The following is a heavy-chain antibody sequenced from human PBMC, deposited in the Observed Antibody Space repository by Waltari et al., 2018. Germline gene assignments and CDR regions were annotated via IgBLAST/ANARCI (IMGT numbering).Heavy chain of an antibody. D-gene: IGHD6-19*01. CDR1: GGSITSYH. V-gene: IGHV4-59*01. CDR3: AASSGWYEDYYYMDV. J-gene: IGHJ6*03. Sequence: QVQLQESGPGLVKPSETLSLTCTVSGGSITSYHWSWIRQPQGKGLERIGYMYYRGSTNYSPSLKSRVTISVDTAKDQFSLRLSSVTAADTAVYYWAASSGWYEDYYYMDVWGKGTTVTVSS. CDR2: MYYRGST.